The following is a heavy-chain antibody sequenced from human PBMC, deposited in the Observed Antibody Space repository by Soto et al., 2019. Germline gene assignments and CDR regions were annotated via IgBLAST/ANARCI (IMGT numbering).Heavy chain of an antibody. CDR3: ARREIQGPIDY. CDR1: CYSISNSNW. CDR2: IYYSGTT. V-gene: IGHV4-28*01. D-gene: IGHD1-26*01. Sequence: SETLSLPYAVSCYSISNSNWWGWSRQPPGKGLEWIGYIYYSGTTYYNPSLKSRVTMSVDTSKNQFSLKLTSVTAVDTAVYYCARREIQGPIDYWGQGTLVTVSS. J-gene: IGHJ4*02.